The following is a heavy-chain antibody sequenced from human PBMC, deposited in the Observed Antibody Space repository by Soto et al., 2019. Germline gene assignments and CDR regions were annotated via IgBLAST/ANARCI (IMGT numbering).Heavy chain of an antibody. CDR1: GGSFSGYY. J-gene: IGHJ6*03. CDR2: INHSGST. Sequence: PSETLSLTCAVYGGSFSGYYWSWIRQPPGKGLEWIGEINHSGSTNYNPSLKSRVTISVDTSKNQFSLKLSSVTAADTAVYYCARGHYYGSGSYYNEPLSYYYYMDGWGKGTMVTVSS. CDR3: ARGHYYGSGSYYNEPLSYYYYMDG. V-gene: IGHV4-34*01. D-gene: IGHD3-10*01.